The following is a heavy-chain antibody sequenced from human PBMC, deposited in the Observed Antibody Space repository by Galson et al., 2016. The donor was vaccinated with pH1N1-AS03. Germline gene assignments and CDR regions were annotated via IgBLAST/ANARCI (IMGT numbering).Heavy chain of an antibody. V-gene: IGHV4-34*01. CDR3: VRDYSHLPSHFHY. CDR1: GESFSDYY. Sequence: SETLSLTCAVYGESFSDYYWSWIRQPPGKGLEWIGEINHSGSIKYNPSLKGRVTISEDRSKNQVSLKLTSVTAADTSIYYCVRDYSHLPSHFHYWGQGTLVSVSS. D-gene: IGHD4-11*01. J-gene: IGHJ1*01. CDR2: INHSGSI.